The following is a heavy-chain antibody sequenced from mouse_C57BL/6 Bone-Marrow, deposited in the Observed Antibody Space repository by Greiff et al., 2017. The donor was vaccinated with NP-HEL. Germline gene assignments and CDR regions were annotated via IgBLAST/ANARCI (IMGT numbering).Heavy chain of an antibody. CDR3: ARKDGYDERFAY. D-gene: IGHD2-2*01. CDR2: IYPSDSET. J-gene: IGHJ3*01. Sequence: VQLQQPGAELVRPGSSVKLSCKASGYTFTSYWMDWVKQRPGQGLEWIGNIYPSDSETHYNQKFKDKATLTVDKSSSTAYMQLSSLTSEDSAVYYCARKDGYDERFAYWGQGTLVTVSA. CDR1: GYTFTSYW. V-gene: IGHV1-61*01.